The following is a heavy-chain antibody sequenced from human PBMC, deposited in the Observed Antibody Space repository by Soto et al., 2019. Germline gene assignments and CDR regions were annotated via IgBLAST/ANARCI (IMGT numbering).Heavy chain of an antibody. Sequence: SETLSLTCTVSGVSISNSSYYWGWIRRPPGKGLEWIGTIYYSGITYYNPSLKSRVTISVDTSKNQFSLKLTSVTAADTAVYYCVRHGSNWGQGTLVTVS. CDR2: IYYSGIT. J-gene: IGHJ4*02. V-gene: IGHV4-39*01. CDR3: VRHGSN. CDR1: GVSISNSSYY.